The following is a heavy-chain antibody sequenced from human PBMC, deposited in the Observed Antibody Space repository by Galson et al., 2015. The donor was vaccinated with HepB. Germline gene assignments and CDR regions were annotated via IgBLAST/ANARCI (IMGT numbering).Heavy chain of an antibody. V-gene: IGHV1-69*02. Sequence: SVKVSCKASGGTFSSHTISWVRQAPGQGLEWMGRIVPILGIANYAQKFQGRVTITADESTSTAYMELSSLRSEDTAVYYCARVIPVPYYYYYYMDVWGKGTTVTVSS. CDR2: IVPILGIA. CDR3: ARVIPVPYYYYYYMDV. J-gene: IGHJ6*03. CDR1: GGTFSSHT. D-gene: IGHD2-2*01.